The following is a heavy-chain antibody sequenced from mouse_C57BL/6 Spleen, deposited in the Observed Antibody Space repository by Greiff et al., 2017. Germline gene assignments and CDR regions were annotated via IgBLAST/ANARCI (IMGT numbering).Heavy chain of an antibody. CDR2: IHPNSGST. Sequence: QVQLQQPGAELVKPGASVKLSCKASGYTFTSYWMHWVKQRPGQGLEWIGMIHPNSGSTNYNEKFKGKATLTVDKSSSTAYMQLSSLTSEDSAVYYCAREENSYFDVWGTGTTGTVSS. V-gene: IGHV1-64*01. CDR3: AREENSYFDV. CDR1: GYTFTSYW. J-gene: IGHJ1*03.